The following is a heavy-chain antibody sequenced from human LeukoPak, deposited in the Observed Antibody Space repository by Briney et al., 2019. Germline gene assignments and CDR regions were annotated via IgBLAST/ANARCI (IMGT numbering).Heavy chain of an antibody. J-gene: IGHJ6*02. CDR3: ARGGSSSLRV. V-gene: IGHV4-4*07. Sequence: SETLSLTCTVSGGSLSSYFWTWIRQPAGKGLEWIGRIYYSGSTNYNPSLKSRVTISVDTSKNQFSLKLSSVTAADTAVYYCARGGSSSLRVWGQGTTVTVSS. D-gene: IGHD6-13*01. CDR2: IYYSGST. CDR1: GGSLSSYF.